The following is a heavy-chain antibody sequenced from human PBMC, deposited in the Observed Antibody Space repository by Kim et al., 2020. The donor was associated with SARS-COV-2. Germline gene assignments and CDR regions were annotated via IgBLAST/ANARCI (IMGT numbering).Heavy chain of an antibody. D-gene: IGHD3-3*01. CDR1: DNTFSSHD. CDR2: SSALSGNS. CDR3: ATKKRGYWFFDL. J-gene: IGHJ2*01. V-gene: IGHV1-18*01. Sequence: ASVKVSCKASDNTFSSHDVTWVRQAPGQGLEWMGWSSALSGNSNFAREFQGRVALSTDAASTTAYMELRNLRINDTAVYYCATKKRGYWFFDLWGRGTLVSVSS.